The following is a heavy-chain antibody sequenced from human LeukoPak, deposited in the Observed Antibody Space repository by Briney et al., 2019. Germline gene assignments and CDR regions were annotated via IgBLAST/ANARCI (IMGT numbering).Heavy chain of an antibody. D-gene: IGHD5-18*01. CDR2: IIPNFGTA. J-gene: IGHJ4*02. CDR3: ARDRGSTAMVYVNYFDY. Sequence: SVKVSCKASGGTFSSYAISWVRQAPGQGLEWMGGIIPNFGTANYAQKFQGRVTITADESTSTAYMELSSLRSEDTAVYYCARDRGSTAMVYVNYFDYWGQGTLVTVSS. V-gene: IGHV1-69*13. CDR1: GGTFSSYA.